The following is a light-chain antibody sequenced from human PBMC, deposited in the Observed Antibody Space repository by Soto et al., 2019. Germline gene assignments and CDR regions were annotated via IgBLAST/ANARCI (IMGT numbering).Light chain of an antibody. V-gene: IGKV3-20*01. CDR2: GAS. Sequence: EIVLTQSPGTLSLSPGERATLSCRASQSVSSASLAWYQRKPGQAPRILIYGASSRATGIPDRFSGSGSGTDFTLTISRLEPEDFAVYYCQQDGSSPRTFGQGTKVEIK. CDR3: QQDGSSPRT. CDR1: QSVSSAS. J-gene: IGKJ1*01.